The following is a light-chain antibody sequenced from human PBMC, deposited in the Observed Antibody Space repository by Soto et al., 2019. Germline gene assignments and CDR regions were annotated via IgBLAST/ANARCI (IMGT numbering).Light chain of an antibody. Sequence: DIQMTQSPSSLSAYVGDRVTITCQASQDISNDLNWYQQKPGKAPKLLIYDASNLETGVPSRFSGSGSGTYFSFTISSLQPEDIATYYCQQYVNLPYVTFGQGTRLEIK. CDR1: QDISND. V-gene: IGKV1-33*01. J-gene: IGKJ5*01. CDR3: QQYVNLPYVT. CDR2: DAS.